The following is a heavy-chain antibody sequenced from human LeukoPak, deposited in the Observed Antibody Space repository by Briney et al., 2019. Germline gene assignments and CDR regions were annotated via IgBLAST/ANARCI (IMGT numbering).Heavy chain of an antibody. CDR2: ISSSGGTI. V-gene: IGHV3-48*03. D-gene: IGHD2-2*01. CDR3: AREDIVVVPAAIHYYGMDV. J-gene: IGHJ6*04. Sequence: PGGSLRLSCAASGFTFSSYEVNWVRQAPGKGLEWVSYISSSGGTIYYADSVKGRFTISRDNAKNSLYLQMNSLRAEDTAVYYCAREDIVVVPAAIHYYGMDVWGKGTTVTVSS. CDR1: GFTFSSYE.